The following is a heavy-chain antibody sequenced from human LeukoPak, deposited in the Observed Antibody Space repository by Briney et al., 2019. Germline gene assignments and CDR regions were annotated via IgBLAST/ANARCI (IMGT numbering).Heavy chain of an antibody. CDR3: ARVAWYPGDYFDY. CDR2: IYYSGST. V-gene: IGHV4-30-4*01. CDR1: GGSISSGDYY. Sequence: SETLSLTCTVSGGSISSGDYYWSWIRQPPGKGLEWIGYIYYSGSTYYNPSLKSRVTISVDTSKNQFSLKLSSVTAADTAVYYCARVAWYPGDYFDYWGQGTLVTVSS. D-gene: IGHD6-13*01. J-gene: IGHJ4*02.